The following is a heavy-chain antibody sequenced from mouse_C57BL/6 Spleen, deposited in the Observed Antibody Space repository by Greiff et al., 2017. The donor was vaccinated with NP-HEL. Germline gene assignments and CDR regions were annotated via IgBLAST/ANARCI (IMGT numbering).Heavy chain of an antibody. V-gene: IGHV1-59*01. Sequence: QVQLQQPGAELVRPGTSVKLSCKASGYTFTSYWMHWVKQRPGQGLEWIGVIDPSDSYTNYNQKFKGKATLTVDTSSSTAYMQLSSLTSEDSAVYYCARSYGSSFFYWYFDVWGTGTTVTVSS. CDR2: IDPSDSYT. CDR3: ARSYGSSFFYWYFDV. CDR1: GYTFTSYW. D-gene: IGHD1-1*01. J-gene: IGHJ1*03.